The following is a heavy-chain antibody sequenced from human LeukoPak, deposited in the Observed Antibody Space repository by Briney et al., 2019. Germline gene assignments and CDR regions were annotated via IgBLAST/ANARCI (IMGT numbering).Heavy chain of an antibody. D-gene: IGHD3-10*01. CDR1: GYTFTSYD. CDR2: MNPNSGNT. Sequence: ASVKVSCKASGYTFTSYDINWVRQATGQGLEWMGWMNPNSGNTGYAQKFQGRVTMTRNTSISTAYMELSGLRSEDTAVYYCARALTLTMVRGFYSQGYWGQGTLVTVSS. V-gene: IGHV1-8*01. J-gene: IGHJ4*02. CDR3: ARALTLTMVRGFYSQGY.